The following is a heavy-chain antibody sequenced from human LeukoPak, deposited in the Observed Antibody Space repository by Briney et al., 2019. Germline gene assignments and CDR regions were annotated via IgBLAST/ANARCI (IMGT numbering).Heavy chain of an antibody. CDR3: ARSGLTFNY. Sequence: GGSLRLSCAASGLTFSSYWMHWDRQAPGKGLVWVSDINSDGSSTNYADSVKGRFTVSRDNAKNTLYLQMNSLRAEDTAVYYCARSGLTFNYWGQGTLVTVSS. CDR1: GLTFSSYW. D-gene: IGHD3-10*01. CDR2: INSDGSST. V-gene: IGHV3-74*01. J-gene: IGHJ4*02.